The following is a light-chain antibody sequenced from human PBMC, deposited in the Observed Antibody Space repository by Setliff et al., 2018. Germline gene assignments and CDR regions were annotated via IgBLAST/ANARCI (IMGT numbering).Light chain of an antibody. Sequence: QSVLTQPASVSGSPGQSITISCTGTSSDVGGYDYVSWYQQRPDKAPKLMIFDVSNRPSGVSNRFSGSKSGNTASLTISGLQAEDEADYYCSSYAGSSTLYVFGTGTKVTVL. J-gene: IGLJ1*01. CDR3: SSYAGSSTLYV. CDR1: SSDVGGYDY. V-gene: IGLV2-14*03. CDR2: DVS.